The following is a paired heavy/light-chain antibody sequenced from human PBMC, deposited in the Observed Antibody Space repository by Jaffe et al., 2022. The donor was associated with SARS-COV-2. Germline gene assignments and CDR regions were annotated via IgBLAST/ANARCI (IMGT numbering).Heavy chain of an antibody. J-gene: IGHJ1*01. CDR1: GFTFSSYA. CDR2: ISGSGGST. V-gene: IGHV3-23*01. D-gene: IGHD3-10*01. CDR3: AKPPRGPPGPGGMSYFQH. Sequence: EVQLLESGGGLVQPGGSLRLSCAASGFTFSSYAMSWVRQAPGKGLEWVSAISGSGGSTYYADSVKGRFTISRDNSKNTLYLQMNSLRAEDTAVYYCAKPPRGPPGPGGMSYFQHWGQGTLVTVSS.
Light chain of an antibody. V-gene: IGKV3-20*01. CDR3: QQYGTSRT. Sequence: EIVLTQSPGTLSLSPGERATLSCRASQSVSSSYLAWYQQKPGQAPRLLIYGASSRATGIPDRFSGSGSGTDFTLTISRLEPEDFAVYYCQQYGTSRTFGQGTKLEIK. J-gene: IGKJ2*01. CDR2: GAS. CDR1: QSVSSSY.